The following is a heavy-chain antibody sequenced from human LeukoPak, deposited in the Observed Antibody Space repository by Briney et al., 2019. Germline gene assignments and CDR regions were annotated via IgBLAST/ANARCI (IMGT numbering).Heavy chain of an antibody. Sequence: GGSLRLSCAASGFTFSNYAMRWVRQAPGKGLEWVSGISGSGDSTYYADSVKGRFTISRDNSKNTLYLQMNSLRAEDTAVYYCAKDRGSSGWYFWFDPWGQGTLVTVSS. V-gene: IGHV3-23*01. J-gene: IGHJ5*02. CDR2: ISGSGDST. D-gene: IGHD6-19*01. CDR1: GFTFSNYA. CDR3: AKDRGSSGWYFWFDP.